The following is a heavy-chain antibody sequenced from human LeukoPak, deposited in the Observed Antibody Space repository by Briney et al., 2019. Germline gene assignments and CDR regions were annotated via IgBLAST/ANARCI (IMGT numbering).Heavy chain of an antibody. J-gene: IGHJ5*02. CDR1: GFTFDDYA. CDR2: ISWNSGSI. CDR3: ARGGGWSGSNWFDP. D-gene: IGHD3-3*01. Sequence: PGGSLRLSCAASGFTFDDYAMHWARQAPGKGLDWVSGISWNSGSIGYADSVKGRFTISRDNAKNSLYLQMNSLRAEDMALYYCARGGGWSGSNWFDPWGQGTLVTVSS. V-gene: IGHV3-9*03.